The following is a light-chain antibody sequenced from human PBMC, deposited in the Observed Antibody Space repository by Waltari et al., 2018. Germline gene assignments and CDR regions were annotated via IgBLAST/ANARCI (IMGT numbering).Light chain of an antibody. CDR3: QSYDDSSVV. J-gene: IGLJ2*01. CDR2: EDN. Sequence: NFMLPQPHSVSESPGKTVTIPCTRSSGSIATKYVQWYQQRPGSAPTPVIYEDNQKHSVLPVRISGSIDSSSNSASLTISGLKAEDESDYYCQSYDDSSVVFGGGTKLTVL. CDR1: SGSIATKY. V-gene: IGLV6-57*04.